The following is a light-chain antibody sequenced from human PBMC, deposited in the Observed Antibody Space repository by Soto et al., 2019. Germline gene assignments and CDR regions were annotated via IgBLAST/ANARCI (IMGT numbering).Light chain of an antibody. J-gene: IGKJ4*01. V-gene: IGKV3D-15*01. CDR1: QSVSSN. Sequence: EIVMTQYPATLSVSPGERATLSCRASQSVSSNLAWYQQKPCQAPRLLIYGASTRSTGIPARFSGSGAGTEFTLTLSSLQSEDFAVYYCQQYNNWPPLTFGGGTKVELK. CDR2: GAS. CDR3: QQYNNWPPLT.